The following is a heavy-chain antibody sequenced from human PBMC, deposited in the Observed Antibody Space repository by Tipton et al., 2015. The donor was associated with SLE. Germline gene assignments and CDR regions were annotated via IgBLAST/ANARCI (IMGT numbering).Heavy chain of an antibody. V-gene: IGHV4-39*07. J-gene: IGHJ4*02. CDR1: GGSISSYY. CDR3: ARAEISSSQGPNDY. Sequence: TLSLTCTVSGGSISSYYWGWIRQPPGKGLEWIGSIYYSGSTNYNPSLKSRVTISVDTSKNQFSLKLSSVTAADTAVYYCARAEISSSQGPNDYWGQGTLVTVSS. CDR2: IYYSGST. D-gene: IGHD6-13*01.